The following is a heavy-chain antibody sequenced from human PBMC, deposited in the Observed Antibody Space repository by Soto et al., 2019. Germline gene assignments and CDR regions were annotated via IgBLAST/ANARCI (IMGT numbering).Heavy chain of an antibody. CDR1: GYTFPTYG. CDR2: IVANSGNT. J-gene: IGHJ4*02. D-gene: IGHD3-10*01. CDR3: ARVAGYGSGSRHFDD. Sequence: QVQLVQSGAEVTRPGASVTVSCKASGYTFPTYGLSWVRQAPGQGLEWMGWIVANSGNTVYAQEFQGRVTMTTDTSTNTAYMELRSLRSDDTALYYWARVAGYGSGSRHFDDWGQGTLVTVSS. V-gene: IGHV1-18*01.